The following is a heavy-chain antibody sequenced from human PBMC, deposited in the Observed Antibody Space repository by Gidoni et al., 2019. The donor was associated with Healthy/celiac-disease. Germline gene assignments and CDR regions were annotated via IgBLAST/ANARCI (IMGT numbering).Heavy chain of an antibody. V-gene: IGHV3-30*03. CDR1: GFTFRSYG. CDR3: ARDHLWLVRGDAFDI. Sequence: QVQLVESGGGVVPPGRSLRLSCAASGFTFRSYGMHWVRQAPGKGLEWVAVISYDGSNKYYADSVKGRFTISRDNSKNTLYLQMNSLRAEDTAVYYCARDHLWLVRGDAFDIWGQGTMVTVSS. CDR2: ISYDGSNK. J-gene: IGHJ3*02. D-gene: IGHD6-19*01.